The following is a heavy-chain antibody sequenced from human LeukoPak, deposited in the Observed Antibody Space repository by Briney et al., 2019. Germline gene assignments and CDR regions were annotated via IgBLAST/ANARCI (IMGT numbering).Heavy chain of an antibody. CDR3: ASYLPSSGGSDYYYYYYMDV. Sequence: SETLSLTCTVSGGSISSYYWSWIRQPPGKGLEWIGYIYYSGSTNYNPSLKSRVTISVDTSKNQFSLKLSSVTAADTAVYYCASYLPSSGGSDYYYYYYMDVWGKGTTVTVSS. D-gene: IGHD2-15*01. J-gene: IGHJ6*03. CDR1: GGSISSYY. V-gene: IGHV4-59*01. CDR2: IYYSGST.